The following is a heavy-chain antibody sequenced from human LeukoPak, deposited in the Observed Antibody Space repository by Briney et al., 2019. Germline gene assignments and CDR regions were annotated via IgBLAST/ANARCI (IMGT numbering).Heavy chain of an antibody. V-gene: IGHV1-46*01. J-gene: IGHJ4*02. CDR2: INPSGGST. CDR1: GYTFTSYY. Sequence: ASVKVSCKASGYTFTSYYMHWVRQAPGQGLEWMGIINPSGGSTSYAQKFQGRVTMTRDTSTSTVYMELSSLRSEDTAVYYCARSYCSSTSCYKGVPYWGQGTLVTVSS. D-gene: IGHD2-2*02. CDR3: ARSYCSSTSCYKGVPY.